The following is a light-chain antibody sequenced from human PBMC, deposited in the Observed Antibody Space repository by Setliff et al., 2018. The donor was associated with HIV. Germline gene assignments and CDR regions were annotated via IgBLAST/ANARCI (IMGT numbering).Light chain of an antibody. CDR2: GS. V-gene: IGLV1-36*01. Sequence: QSVLTQEASVSGTVGQKVTLSCSGNNNNVGGQPVTWYQQISHGPPKTLVFGSSLASGIPDRFSASKSGTTASLTISGLQPEDEADYYCSTWEPSLSGRVFGGGTKVTVL. CDR1: NNNVGGQP. CDR3: STWEPSLSGRV. J-gene: IGLJ3*02.